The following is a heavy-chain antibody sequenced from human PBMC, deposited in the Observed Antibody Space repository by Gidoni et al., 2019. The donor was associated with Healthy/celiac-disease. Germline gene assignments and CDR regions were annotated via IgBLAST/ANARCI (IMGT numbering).Heavy chain of an antibody. V-gene: IGHV4-59*08. J-gene: IGHJ4*02. CDR3: ARQDRSGEFAY. D-gene: IGHD3-10*01. CDR1: GGSISSYY. CDR2: IYYSGST. Sequence: QVQLQESGPGLVKPSETLSLTCTVSGGSISSYYWSWIRQPPGKGLEWIGYIYYSGSTNYNPSLKSRVTISVDTSKNQFSLKLSSVTAADTAVYYCARQDRSGEFAYWGQGTLVTVSS.